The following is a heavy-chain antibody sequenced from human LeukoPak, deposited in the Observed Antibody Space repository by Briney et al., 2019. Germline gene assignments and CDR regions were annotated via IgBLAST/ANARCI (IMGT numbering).Heavy chain of an antibody. J-gene: IGHJ4*02. CDR2: ISGSGDNT. V-gene: IGHV3-23*01. D-gene: IGHD1-26*01. CDR1: GFTFSTYA. Sequence: GGSLRLSCAASGFTFSTYAMNWVRQAPGQGLEWVSGISGSGDNTYYADSVRGRFTISRDKSKSTVYLQMNSLGVEDTAIYYCARGRKLGAPTYFFDYWGQGTLVTVSS. CDR3: ARGRKLGAPTYFFDY.